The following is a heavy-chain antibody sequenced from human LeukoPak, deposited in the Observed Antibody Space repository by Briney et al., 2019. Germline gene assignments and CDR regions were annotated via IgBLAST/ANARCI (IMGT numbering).Heavy chain of an antibody. Sequence: ASVKVSCKASGYTFTGYYMHWVRQAPGQGLEWMGWMNPNSGNTGYAQKFQGRVTMTRNTSISTAYMELSSLRSEDTAVYYCARGPGWLPDYWGQGTLVTVSS. J-gene: IGHJ4*02. CDR2: MNPNSGNT. CDR3: ARGPGWLPDY. V-gene: IGHV1-8*02. CDR1: GYTFTGYY. D-gene: IGHD5-24*01.